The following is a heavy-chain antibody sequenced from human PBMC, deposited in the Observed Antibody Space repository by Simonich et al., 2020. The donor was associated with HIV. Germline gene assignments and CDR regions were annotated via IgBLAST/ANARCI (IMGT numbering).Heavy chain of an antibody. CDR3: ARRLSKLSRNQRPDAFDI. D-gene: IGHD5-18*01. V-gene: IGHV4-34*01. CDR2: INHSGNT. Sequence: QVQLQQWGAGLLKPSATLSLTCAVYGGSFSGYYWSWVRQPPGKGLEWIGEINHSGNTNYNPSLKSRVTISVDTSKNQFSLKLSSVTAADTAVYYCARRLSKLSRNQRPDAFDIWGQGTMVTVSS. J-gene: IGHJ3*02. CDR1: GGSFSGYY.